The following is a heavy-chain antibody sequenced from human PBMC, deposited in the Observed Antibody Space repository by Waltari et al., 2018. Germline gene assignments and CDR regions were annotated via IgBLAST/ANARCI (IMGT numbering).Heavy chain of an antibody. Sequence: EVQLVDSGGGLVQPGGALRLSGAASGFPVTNYYMSWVRRAPGRGLECVSVIYSAVTTYYADSVKGRFTISRDTFRNTLYLQMDNLRPDDTAVYYCARGNTASLDYWGQGTLVTVSS. D-gene: IGHD2-21*02. V-gene: IGHV3-53*01. CDR2: IYSAVTT. J-gene: IGHJ4*02. CDR3: ARGNTASLDY. CDR1: GFPVTNYY.